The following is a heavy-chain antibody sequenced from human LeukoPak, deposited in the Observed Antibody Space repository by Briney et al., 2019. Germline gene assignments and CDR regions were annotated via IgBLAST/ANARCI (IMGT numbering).Heavy chain of an antibody. CDR2: ISAYNGNT. CDR1: GYTFTSYG. J-gene: IGHJ4*02. D-gene: IGHD6-19*01. CDR3: ATVTVAGSFDY. Sequence: ASVKVSCKASGYTFTSYGISWVRQAPGQGLEWMGWISAYNGNTNYAQKLQGRVAMTTDTSTSTAYKELRSLRSDDTAVYYCATVTVAGSFDYWGQGTLVTVSS. V-gene: IGHV1-18*01.